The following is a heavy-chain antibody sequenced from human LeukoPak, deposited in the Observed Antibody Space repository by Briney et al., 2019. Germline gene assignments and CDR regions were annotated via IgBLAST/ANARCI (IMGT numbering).Heavy chain of an antibody. CDR2: ISSSSSYI. D-gene: IGHD4-17*01. V-gene: IGHV3-21*01. CDR1: GFTFSGYS. J-gene: IGHJ5*02. Sequence: GGSLRLSCAASGFTFSGYSMNWVRQAPGKGLEWVSSISSSSSYIYYADSVKGRFTISRDNAKNSLYLQMNSLRAEDTAVYYCARDSYGDYVVSWFDPWGQGTLVTVSS. CDR3: ARDSYGDYVVSWFDP.